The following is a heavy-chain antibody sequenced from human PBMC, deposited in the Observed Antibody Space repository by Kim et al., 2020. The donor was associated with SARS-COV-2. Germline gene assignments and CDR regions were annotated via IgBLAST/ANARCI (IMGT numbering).Heavy chain of an antibody. D-gene: IGHD6-19*01. CDR2: INAGNGNT. V-gene: IGHV1-3*01. Sequence: ASVKVSCKASGYTFTSYAMHWVRQAPGQRLEWMGWINAGNGNTKYSQKFQGRVTINRDTSASTAYMELSSLRSEDTAVYYCARLCSSGWYFHAPVDYYFDYWGQGTLVTVSS. CDR1: GYTFTSYA. CDR3: ARLCSSGWYFHAPVDYYFDY. J-gene: IGHJ4*02.